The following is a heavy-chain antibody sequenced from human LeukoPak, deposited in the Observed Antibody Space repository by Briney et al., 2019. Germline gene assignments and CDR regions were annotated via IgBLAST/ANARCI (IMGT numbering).Heavy chain of an antibody. CDR1: GFTFDDYA. J-gene: IGHJ6*04. CDR2: ISSSGSTI. D-gene: IGHD3-10*02. Sequence: GGSLRLSCAASGFTFDDYAMHWVRQAPGKGLEWVSYISSSGSTIYYADSVKGRFTISRDNAKNSLYLQMNSLRAEDTAVYYCAELGITMIGGVWGKGTTVTISS. CDR3: AELGITMIGGV. V-gene: IGHV3-48*03.